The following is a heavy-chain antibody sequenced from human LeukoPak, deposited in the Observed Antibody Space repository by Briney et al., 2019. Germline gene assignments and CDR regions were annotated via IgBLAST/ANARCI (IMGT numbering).Heavy chain of an antibody. CDR1: GFTFSSYS. CDR2: ISSSSSYI. Sequence: PGGSLRLSCAASGFTFSSYSMNWVRQAPGKGLEWVSSISSSSSYIYYADSVKGRFTISRDNAKNSLYLQMNSLRAEDTAVYYCAGTAAAGLFVFDYWGQGTLVTVSS. D-gene: IGHD6-13*01. J-gene: IGHJ4*02. CDR3: AGTAAAGLFVFDY. V-gene: IGHV3-21*01.